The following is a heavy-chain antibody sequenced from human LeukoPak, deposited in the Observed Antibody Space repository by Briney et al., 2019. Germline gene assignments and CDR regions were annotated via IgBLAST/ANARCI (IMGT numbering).Heavy chain of an antibody. Sequence: GASVKVSCKASGYTFTGYDINWVRQATGQGLEWMGWMNPNSGNTGYAQKFQGRVTMTRDTSTSTVYMELSSLRSEDTAVYYCARDVTYYYGIYYYYYMDVWGKGTTVTISS. J-gene: IGHJ6*03. V-gene: IGHV1-8*01. CDR3: ARDVTYYYGIYYYYYMDV. CDR2: MNPNSGNT. CDR1: GYTFTGYD. D-gene: IGHD3-10*01.